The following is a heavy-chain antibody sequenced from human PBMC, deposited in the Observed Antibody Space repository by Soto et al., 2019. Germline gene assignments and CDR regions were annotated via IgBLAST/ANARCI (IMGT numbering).Heavy chain of an antibody. Sequence: GESLKISCKGSGYSFTSYGIGWVRQMPGKGLEWMGIIYPGDSDTRYSPSFQGQVTISADKSISTAYLQWSSLKASDTAMYYCARQSSSGWWPTIGYSPYAMDVWGQGTTVTVSS. V-gene: IGHV5-51*01. J-gene: IGHJ6*02. CDR2: IYPGDSDT. CDR1: GYSFTSYG. CDR3: ARQSSSGWWPTIGYSPYAMDV. D-gene: IGHD6-19*01.